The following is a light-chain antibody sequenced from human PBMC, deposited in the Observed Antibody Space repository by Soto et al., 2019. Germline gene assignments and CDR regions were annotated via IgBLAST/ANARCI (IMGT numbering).Light chain of an antibody. V-gene: IGKV3-15*01. Sequence: EIFITQSPAPLSVSPGERSPLSCGASQSVRNNLAWYQQKPGQAPSLLIYGASTRATGIPARFSGSGSGTEFTLTISSLQSEDFAVYYCQQRSNWPITFGQGTRLEIK. J-gene: IGKJ5*01. CDR2: GAS. CDR1: QSVRNN. CDR3: QQRSNWPIT.